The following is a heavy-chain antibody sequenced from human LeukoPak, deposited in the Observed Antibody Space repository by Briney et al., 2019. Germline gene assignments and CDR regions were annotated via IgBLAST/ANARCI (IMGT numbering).Heavy chain of an antibody. CDR1: GGSISSYY. CDR2: IFHRGGT. J-gene: IGHJ4*02. D-gene: IGHD2-15*01. Sequence: SETLSLTCTVSGGSISSYYWNWIRQPPGKGLEWIGYIFHRGGTSYNPSLKSRILFSVDTSQNQFSLKLNSVTAADTAVYYCVREILYCSGGSCYRGPFDNWGQGTLVTVSA. V-gene: IGHV4-30-4*01. CDR3: VREILYCSGGSCYRGPFDN.